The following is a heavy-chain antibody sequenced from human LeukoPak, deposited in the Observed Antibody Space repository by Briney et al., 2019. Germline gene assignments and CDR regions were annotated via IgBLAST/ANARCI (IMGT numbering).Heavy chain of an antibody. CDR3: AKGRGRVAGTWPPHR. J-gene: IGHJ4*02. Sequence: GGSLRLSCAASGFTFSSYEMNWVRQAPGKGLEWVSLISGDGGSTYYADSVKGRFTISRDNSKNSLYLQMNSLRAEDTALYYCAKGRGRVAGTWPPHRWGQGTLVTVSS. V-gene: IGHV3-43*02. CDR1: GFTFSSYE. CDR2: ISGDGGST. D-gene: IGHD6-19*01.